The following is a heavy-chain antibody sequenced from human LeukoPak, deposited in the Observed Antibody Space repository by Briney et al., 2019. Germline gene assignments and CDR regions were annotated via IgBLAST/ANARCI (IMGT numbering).Heavy chain of an antibody. CDR1: GFTFSTYD. CDR3: ARGWGTSGWYVPTI. D-gene: IGHD6-19*01. Sequence: GGSLRLSCAASGFTFSTYDMHWVRQATGKGMEWDSTIGIAGNTYSPGSVKGRFTISRSIATTSLYFLINSLRAVDTAVYYCARGWGTSGWYVPTISGQGTMVTVSS. V-gene: IGHV3-13*04. J-gene: IGHJ3*02. CDR2: IGIAGNT.